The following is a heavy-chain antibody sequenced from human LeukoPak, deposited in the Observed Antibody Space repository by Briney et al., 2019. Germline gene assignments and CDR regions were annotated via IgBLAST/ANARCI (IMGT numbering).Heavy chain of an antibody. J-gene: IGHJ4*02. D-gene: IGHD2-8*02. V-gene: IGHV3-43D*03. CDR1: GFTFDNYA. CDR3: AKDGVEYGSAYYFDY. Sequence: GGSLRLSCAASGFTFDNYAMHWVRQAPGKGLEWVSLISWDGGSTYYAGSVKGRFTISRGNSKNSLYLHMRSLRAEDTALYYCAKDGVEYGSAYYFDYWGQGTLVTVSS. CDR2: ISWDGGST.